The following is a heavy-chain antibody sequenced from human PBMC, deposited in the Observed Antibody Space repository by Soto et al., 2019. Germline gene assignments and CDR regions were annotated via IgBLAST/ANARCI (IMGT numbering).Heavy chain of an antibody. D-gene: IGHD4-17*01. Sequence: SETLSLTCTVSGGSISSSSYYWGWIRQPPGKGLEWIGYVYYSGNTNYNPSLKSRVTISVDTSKNQFSLKLGSVTAADTAVYSCAKLPLADYGGIFDPWGKGTLVTVSS. CDR2: VYYSGNT. V-gene: IGHV4-61*05. J-gene: IGHJ5*02. CDR1: GGSISSSSYY. CDR3: AKLPLADYGGIFDP.